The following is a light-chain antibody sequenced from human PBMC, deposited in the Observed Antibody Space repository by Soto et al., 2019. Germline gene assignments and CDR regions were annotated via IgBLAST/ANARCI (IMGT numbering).Light chain of an antibody. Sequence: QAVVTQPPSASGTPGQRVTISCSGSNSNIGSYTVNWYQQLPGTAPKLLIYSNNQRPSGVPDRFSGSKSGTSASLAISGLQSEDEADYYCAAWDDSLNGYVFGTGTKLTVL. CDR2: SNN. CDR3: AAWDDSLNGYV. V-gene: IGLV1-44*01. CDR1: NSNIGSYT. J-gene: IGLJ1*01.